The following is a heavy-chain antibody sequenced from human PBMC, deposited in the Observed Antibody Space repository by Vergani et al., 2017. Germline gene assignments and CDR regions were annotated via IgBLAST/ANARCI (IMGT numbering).Heavy chain of an antibody. D-gene: IGHD2-2*01. CDR3: ARVIRPSSTSLYFDY. J-gene: IGHJ4*02. V-gene: IGHV3-21*01. Sequence: EVQLVESGGGLVKPGGSLRLSCAASGFTFSSYSMNWVRQAPGKGLEWVSSISSSSYIYYADSVKGRFTISRDNAKNSLYLQMNSLRAEDTAVYYCARVIRPSSTSLYFDYWGQGTLVTVSS. CDR2: ISSSSYI. CDR1: GFTFSSYS.